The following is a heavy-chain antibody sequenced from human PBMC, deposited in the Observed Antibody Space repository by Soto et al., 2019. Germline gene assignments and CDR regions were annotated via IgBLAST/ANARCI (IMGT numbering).Heavy chain of an antibody. D-gene: IGHD6-13*01. CDR3: ARLNRAAAGSFDY. CDR2: IYYSGST. V-gene: IGHV4-59*08. CDR1: GGSISSHY. J-gene: IGHJ4*02. Sequence: PSETLSLTCTVSGGSISSHYWSWIRQPPGKGLEWIGYIYYSGSTNYNPPLKSRVTISVDTSKNQFSLKLSSVTAADTAVYYCARLNRAAAGSFDYWGQGTLVTVSS.